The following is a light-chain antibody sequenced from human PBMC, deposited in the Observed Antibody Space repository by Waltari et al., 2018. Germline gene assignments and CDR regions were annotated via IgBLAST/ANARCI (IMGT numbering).Light chain of an antibody. J-gene: IGKJ2*01. CDR1: QSITRW. V-gene: IGKV1-5*03. CDR3: QQFVGYPYT. Sequence: DIQLTQSPPTLAASVGDRVTITCRASQSITRWLAWYPQKPWGAPQLLIYDASNLLTGVPSRFSGTGSGTVFTLTISSLEPDDFATYYCQQFVGYPYTFGQGTKLETK. CDR2: DAS.